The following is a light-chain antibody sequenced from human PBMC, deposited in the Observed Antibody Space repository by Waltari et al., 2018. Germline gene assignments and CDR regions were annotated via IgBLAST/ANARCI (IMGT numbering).Light chain of an antibody. CDR2: DAS. Sequence: VVVTQSPATLSLSPGERATLSCRASQSISTYLAWYQQKPGPAPRLLIYDASNRATGIPARFSGSGSGTDFTLTISSLEPEDFAVYYCQQRTIWSGTFGQGTKVEIK. CDR3: QQRTIWSGT. CDR1: QSISTY. J-gene: IGKJ1*01. V-gene: IGKV3-11*01.